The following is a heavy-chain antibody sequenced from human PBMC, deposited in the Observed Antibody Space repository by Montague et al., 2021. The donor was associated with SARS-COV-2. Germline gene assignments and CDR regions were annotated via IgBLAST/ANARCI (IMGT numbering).Heavy chain of an antibody. CDR1: GFMFSHFW. J-gene: IGHJ4*02. CDR2: IKQDGSEK. V-gene: IGHV3-7*01. CDR3: ARRYYASGSYIDY. D-gene: IGHD3-10*01. Sequence: SLRLSCASSGFMFSHFWMTWVRQAPGQGLEWVANIKQDGSEKYYVDSVQGRFTISRDNAKNSLYLQMNSLRAEDTAVYYCARRYYASGSYIDYWGQGTLVTVSS.